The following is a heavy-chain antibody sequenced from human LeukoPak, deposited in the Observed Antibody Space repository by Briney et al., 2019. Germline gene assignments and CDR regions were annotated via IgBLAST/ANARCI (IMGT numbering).Heavy chain of an antibody. CDR3: ARCTTGRTFGSLREIKRSREIGY. CDR2: ISSSSSNI. V-gene: IGHV3-21*01. CDR1: GFTFSSYE. D-gene: IGHD1-1*01. Sequence: GGSLRLSCVASGFTFSSYEMNWVRQAPGKGLEWVSSISSSSSNIYYADSVKGRFTISRDNVKKSLYLQMNSLRVEDTAVYYCARCTTGRTFGSLREIKRSREIGYWGQGTLVTVSS. J-gene: IGHJ4*02.